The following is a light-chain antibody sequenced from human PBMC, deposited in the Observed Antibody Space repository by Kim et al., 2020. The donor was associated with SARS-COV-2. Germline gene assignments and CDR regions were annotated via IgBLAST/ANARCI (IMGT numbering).Light chain of an antibody. CDR1: QGISNY. CDR3: LKHTSYPPT. Sequence: SASVGDRVTNTCRASQGISNYLAWFQQKPGKVPKRLIYAAFSLQSGVPSRFSGSGSRTEFTLTISSMQPEDFATYYCLKHTSYPPTFGGGTKVEIK. V-gene: IGKV1-17*03. J-gene: IGKJ4*01. CDR2: AAF.